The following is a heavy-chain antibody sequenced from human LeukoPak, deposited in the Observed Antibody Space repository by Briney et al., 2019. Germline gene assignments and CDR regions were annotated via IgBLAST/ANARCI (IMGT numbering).Heavy chain of an antibody. J-gene: IGHJ5*02. CDR1: GGSISSYY. V-gene: IGHV4-34*01. CDR3: ARGTYDFWSGYYRINVVWFDP. Sequence: SETLSLTCTVSGGSISSYYWSWIRQPPGKGLEWIGEINHSGSTNYNPSLKSRVTISVDTSKNQFSLKLSSVTAADTAVYYCARGTYDFWSGYYRINVVWFDPWGQGTLVTVSS. CDR2: INHSGST. D-gene: IGHD3-3*01.